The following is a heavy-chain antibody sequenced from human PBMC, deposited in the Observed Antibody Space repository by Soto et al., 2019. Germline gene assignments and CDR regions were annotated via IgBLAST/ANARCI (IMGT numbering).Heavy chain of an antibody. CDR3: ANDTRLTSTYYSYGMDG. CDR2: ISYDGSNK. D-gene: IGHD5-12*01. J-gene: IGHJ6*02. Sequence: GGSLRLSCAASGFTFSSYGMHWVRQAPGKGLEWVAVISYDGSNKYYADSVKGRFTISRDNSKNTLYLQMNSLRAEDTAVYYCANDTRLTSTYYSYGMDGWGQGTTVNVSS. CDR1: GFTFSSYG. V-gene: IGHV3-30*18.